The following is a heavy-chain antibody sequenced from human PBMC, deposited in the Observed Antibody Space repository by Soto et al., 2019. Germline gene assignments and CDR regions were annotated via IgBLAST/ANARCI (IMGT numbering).Heavy chain of an antibody. CDR1: GLIFSTYA. D-gene: IGHD6-19*01. CDR2: ISGPGSIT. CDR3: AKGSGHAYYYYGMDV. J-gene: IGHJ6*02. Sequence: PGGSLRLSCAATGLIFSTYAMSWVRQVQGKGLEWVSAISGPGSITYYADSVKGRFTISRDNSKNTLYLQMARLRAEDTAVYYCAKGSGHAYYYYGMDVWGQGTTVTVSS. V-gene: IGHV3-23*01.